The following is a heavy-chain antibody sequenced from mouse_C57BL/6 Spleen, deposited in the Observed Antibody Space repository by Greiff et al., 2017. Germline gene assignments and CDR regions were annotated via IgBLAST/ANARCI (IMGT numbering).Heavy chain of an antibody. D-gene: IGHD2-5*01. CDR1: GFSLTSYG. J-gene: IGHJ4*01. CDR3: ARNPGYSNYGLYAMDY. V-gene: IGHV2-2*01. Sequence: QVQLQQSGPGLVQPSQSLSITCTVSGFSLTSYGVHWVRQSPGKGLEWLGVIWSGGSTDYNAAFISRLSISKDNSKSQVFFKMNRLQADDTAIYXCARNPGYSNYGLYAMDYWGQGTSVTVSS. CDR2: IWSGGST.